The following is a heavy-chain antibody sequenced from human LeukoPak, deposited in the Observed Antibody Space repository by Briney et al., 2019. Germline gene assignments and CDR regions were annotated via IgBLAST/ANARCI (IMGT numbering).Heavy chain of an antibody. CDR1: GYTFTGYY. V-gene: IGHV1-2*02. CDR3: ARDMVRGVRVSDY. J-gene: IGHJ4*02. Sequence: ASVKVSCKASGYTFTGYYMHWVRQAPGQGLEWMGWINPNSGGTNYAQKFQGRVTMTRDTSISTAYMELSRLRSDDAAVYYCARDMVRGVRVSDYWGQGTLVTVSS. D-gene: IGHD3-10*01. CDR2: INPNSGGT.